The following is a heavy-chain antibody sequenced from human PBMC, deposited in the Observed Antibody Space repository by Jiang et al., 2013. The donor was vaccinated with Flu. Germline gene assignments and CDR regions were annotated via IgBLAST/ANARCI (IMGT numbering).Heavy chain of an antibody. D-gene: IGHD1-26*01. CDR3: AYKLVSEEHH. V-gene: IGHV2-5*02. Sequence: KPTQTLTLTCTFSGFSLSTSGGRVGWIRQPPGKALEWLALIFWDDDKRYNASLKTRLTIAKDTSKNQVVLTMTHMDPADTGTYYCAYKLVSEEHHWGQGTLVTVSS. CDR1: GFSLSTSGGR. CDR2: IFWDDDK. J-gene: IGHJ5*02.